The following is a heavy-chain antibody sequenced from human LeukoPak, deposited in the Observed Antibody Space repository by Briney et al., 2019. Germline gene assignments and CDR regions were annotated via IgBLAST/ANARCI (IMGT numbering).Heavy chain of an antibody. CDR3: ARPQQTSHHGIACYMDV. D-gene: IGHD1/OR15-1a*01. CDR1: GYTFTGYY. V-gene: IGHV1-2*02. Sequence: GASVKVSCKASGYTFTGYYMHWVRQAPGQGLEWMGWINPNSGGTNYAQKFQGRVTMTRDTSISTAYMELSRLRSDDTAVYYCARPQQTSHHGIACYMDVWGKGTTVTISS. J-gene: IGHJ6*03. CDR2: INPNSGGT.